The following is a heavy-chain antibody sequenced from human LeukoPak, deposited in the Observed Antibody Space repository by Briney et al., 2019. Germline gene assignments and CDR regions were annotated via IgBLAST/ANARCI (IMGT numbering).Heavy chain of an antibody. CDR1: GGSISTYY. CDR3: ARTGAQEYSSSWHYYYYYMDV. Sequence: SETLSLTCTVSGGSISTYYWSWIRQPPGKGLEWIGYLYYSGSTNYNPSLKSRVTISLDTSKNQFSLKLSSVTAADTAVYYCARTGAQEYSSSWHYYYYYMDVWGKGTTVTISS. D-gene: IGHD6-6*01. CDR2: LYYSGST. J-gene: IGHJ6*03. V-gene: IGHV4-59*01.